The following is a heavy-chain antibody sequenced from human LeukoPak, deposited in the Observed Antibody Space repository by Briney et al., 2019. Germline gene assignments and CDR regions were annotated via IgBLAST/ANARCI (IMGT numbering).Heavy chain of an antibody. J-gene: IGHJ5*02. V-gene: IGHV1-24*01. CDR3: ATNYDTPRFWFDP. CDR2: FDPEDGET. Sequence: ASVKVSCKVSRYTLTELSMHWVRQAPGKGLEWMGGFDPEDGETIYAQKFQGRVTMTEDTSTDTAYMELSSLRSEDTAVYYCATNYDTPRFWFDPWGQGTPVTVSS. D-gene: IGHD3-22*01. CDR1: RYTLTELS.